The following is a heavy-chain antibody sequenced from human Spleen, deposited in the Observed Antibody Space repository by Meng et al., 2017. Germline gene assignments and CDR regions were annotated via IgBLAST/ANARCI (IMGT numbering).Heavy chain of an antibody. Sequence: QVQLQESGPGLVKPSQTLSLTCTVSGGSITSGDYYWSWIRQPPGKGLEWIGYIYSSGTTYYNPSLKSRVIISLDTSKNQFFLNLSSMTAADTAVYYCARAVGTTFGYWGQGTLVTVSS. CDR3: ARAVGTTFGY. CDR2: IYSSGTT. CDR1: GGSITSGDYY. D-gene: IGHD1-1*01. V-gene: IGHV4-30-4*01. J-gene: IGHJ4*02.